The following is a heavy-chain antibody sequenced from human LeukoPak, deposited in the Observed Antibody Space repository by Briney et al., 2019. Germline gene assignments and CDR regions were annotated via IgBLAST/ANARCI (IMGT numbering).Heavy chain of an antibody. V-gene: IGHV1-2*02. CDR1: GYTFTGYY. CDR3: ARDRVGSGWPRPFYFEF. Sequence: ASVRVSCKPSGYTFTGYYLHWVRQAPGQALELMGLINPNTGATVYAQKFQGRVTLSRDTSISTGYMDLSSLRSDDTAVYYCARDRVGSGWPRPFYFEFWGQGTLVTVSS. D-gene: IGHD6-19*01. CDR2: INPNTGAT. J-gene: IGHJ4*02.